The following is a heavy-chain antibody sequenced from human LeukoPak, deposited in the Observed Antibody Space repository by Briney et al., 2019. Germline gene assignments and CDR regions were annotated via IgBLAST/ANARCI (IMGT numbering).Heavy chain of an antibody. V-gene: IGHV3-48*04. CDR3: ARVKTDIAVAGTYFDC. D-gene: IGHD6-19*01. J-gene: IGHJ4*02. CDR2: ISSSGSTI. CDR1: GFTLSSYW. Sequence: GGSLRLSCAASGFTLSSYWMSWVRQAPGKGLEWVSYISSSGSTIYYADSVKGRFTISRDNAKNSLYLQMNSLRAEDTAVYYCARVKTDIAVAGTYFDCWGQGTLVTVSS.